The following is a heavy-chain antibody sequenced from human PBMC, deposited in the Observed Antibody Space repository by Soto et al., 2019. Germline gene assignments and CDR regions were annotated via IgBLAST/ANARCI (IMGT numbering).Heavy chain of an antibody. Sequence: GGSLRLSCAASGFIFSNYGMHWVRQAPGKGLEWVAVISYDGSRKYYADSVKGRFTISRDSSNNTLYVHMNSLRADDTGVYYCAKDDSSSLAAPRGDYGMDVWGQGTTVTVS. CDR3: AKDDSSSLAAPRGDYGMDV. CDR1: GFIFSNYG. V-gene: IGHV3-30*18. CDR2: ISYDGSRK. D-gene: IGHD6-19*01. J-gene: IGHJ6*02.